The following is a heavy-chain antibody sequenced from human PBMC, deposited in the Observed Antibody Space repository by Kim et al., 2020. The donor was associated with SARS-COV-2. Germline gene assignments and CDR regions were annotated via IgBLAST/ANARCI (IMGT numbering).Heavy chain of an antibody. J-gene: IGHJ1*01. D-gene: IGHD3-22*01. CDR2: ISGSDGST. V-gene: IGHV3-23*01. CDR1: GFTFSAYA. CDR3: ARHFGSSGSEFHH. Sequence: GESLRLSCAASGFTFSAYAMTWVRQAPGKGLEWVSGISGSDGSTFYADSVKGRFIISRDNSKNTLHLQMNSLRAEDTAVYYCARHFGSSGSEFHHWGQGALVTVSS.